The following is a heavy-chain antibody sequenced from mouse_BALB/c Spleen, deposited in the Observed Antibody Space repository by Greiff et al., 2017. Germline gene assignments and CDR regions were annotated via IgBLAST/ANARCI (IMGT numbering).Heavy chain of an antibody. J-gene: IGHJ1*01. D-gene: IGHD3-3*01. CDR2: ISYSGST. Sequence: EESGPGLVKPSQSLSLTCTVTGYSITSDYAWNWIRQFPGNKLEWMGYISYSGSTSYNPSLKSRISITRDTSKNQFFLQLNSVTTEDTATYYCARVAGDWYFDVWGAGTTVTVSS. CDR1: GYSITSDYA. CDR3: ARVAGDWYFDV. V-gene: IGHV3-2*02.